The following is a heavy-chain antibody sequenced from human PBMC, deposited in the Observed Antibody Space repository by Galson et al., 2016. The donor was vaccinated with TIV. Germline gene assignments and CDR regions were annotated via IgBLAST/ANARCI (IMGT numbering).Heavy chain of an antibody. CDR3: ATVPWFPWLSLAS. Sequence: SVKVSCKVSGYTLTEIAMHWVRQAPGEGLEWVGGFDPEAGRIIYAEKFHDRVTVTEGTDQDTAYMELKKLSSGDTAVYYCATVPWFPWLSLASWGQGTLVIVSS. V-gene: IGHV1-24*01. CDR1: GYTLTEIA. CDR2: FDPEAGRI. J-gene: IGHJ4*02. D-gene: IGHD3-22*01.